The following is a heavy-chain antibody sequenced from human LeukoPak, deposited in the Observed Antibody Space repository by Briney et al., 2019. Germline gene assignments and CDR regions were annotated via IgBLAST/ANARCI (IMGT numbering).Heavy chain of an antibody. CDR2: ISYDGSNK. V-gene: IGHV3-30*03. CDR3: ATQDGYDNSGHYGY. CDR1: GFSFSNFG. Sequence: GGSLRLSCAASGFSFSNFGMHWVRQAPGKGLEWVAVISYDGSNKYFADSVKGRFTISRDNSKNTLYLQMNSLRAEDTAVYYCATQDGYDNSGHYGYWGQGTLVTVS. J-gene: IGHJ4*02. D-gene: IGHD3-22*01.